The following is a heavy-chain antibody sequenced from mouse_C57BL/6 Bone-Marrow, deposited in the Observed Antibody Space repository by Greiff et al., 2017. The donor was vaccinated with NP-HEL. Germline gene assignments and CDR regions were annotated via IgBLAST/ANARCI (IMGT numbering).Heavy chain of an antibody. CDR3: ARGGAL. Sequence: EVKLMESGPGLVKPSQSLSLTCTVTGYSITSDYAWNWIRQFPGNKLEWMGYISYSGSTSYNPSLKSRISITRDTSKNQFFLQLNSVTTEDTATYYCARGGALWGQGTTLTVSS. CDR2: ISYSGST. J-gene: IGHJ2*01. CDR1: GYSITSDYA. V-gene: IGHV3-2*02.